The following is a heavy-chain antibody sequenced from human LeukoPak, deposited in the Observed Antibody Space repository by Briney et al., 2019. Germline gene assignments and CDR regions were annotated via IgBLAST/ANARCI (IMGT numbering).Heavy chain of an antibody. J-gene: IGHJ4*02. CDR1: GGSFSGYY. CDR2: INHSGST. D-gene: IGHD3-3*01. CDR3: ARGRGTYYDFWSGYFQ. V-gene: IGHV4-34*01. Sequence: PSETLSLTCAVYGGSFSGYYWSWIRQPPGKGLEWIGEINHSGSTNYNPSLKSRVTISVDTSKNQFSLKLSSVTAADTAVYYCARGRGTYYDFWSGYFQGGPGTLVTVSS.